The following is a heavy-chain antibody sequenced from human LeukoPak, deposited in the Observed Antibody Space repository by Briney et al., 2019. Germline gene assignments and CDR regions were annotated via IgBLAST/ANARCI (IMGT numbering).Heavy chain of an antibody. Sequence: SETLSLTCTVSGGSISSYYWSWIRQPAGKGLEWIGRIYTSGSTNYNPSLKSRVTMSVDTSKNQFSLKLSSVTAADTAVYYCARSFSGTTRGVYYYYYYMDVWGKGTTVTVSS. CDR1: GGSISSYY. D-gene: IGHD1-7*01. CDR2: IYTSGST. V-gene: IGHV4-4*07. CDR3: ARSFSGTTRGVYYYYYYMDV. J-gene: IGHJ6*03.